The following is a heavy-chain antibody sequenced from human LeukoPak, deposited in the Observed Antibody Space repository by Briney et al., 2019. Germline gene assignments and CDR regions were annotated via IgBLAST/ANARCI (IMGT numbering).Heavy chain of an antibody. CDR3: ARSVAKVGHYYYYGMDV. J-gene: IGHJ6*02. CDR1: GFTFSSYG. V-gene: IGHV3-23*01. CDR2: ISSSGGST. Sequence: PGGSLRLSCAASGFTFSSYGMSWVRQAPGKGLEWVSTISSSGGSTYYADSVKGRFTISRDNSKNTLYLQMNSLRAEDTAVYYCARSVAKVGHYYYYGMDVWGQGTTVTVSS. D-gene: IGHD5/OR15-5a*01.